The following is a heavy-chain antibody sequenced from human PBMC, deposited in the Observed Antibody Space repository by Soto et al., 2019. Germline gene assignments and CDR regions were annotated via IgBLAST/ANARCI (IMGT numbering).Heavy chain of an antibody. Sequence: ASVKVSCKASGYTFTGYYMHWVRQAPGQGLEWMGWINPNSGGTNYAQKFQGRVTMTRDTSISTAYMELSRLRSDDTAAYYCARDPFGYCSSTSCRGAYYFDYWGQGTLVTVSS. V-gene: IGHV1-2*02. CDR2: INPNSGGT. D-gene: IGHD2-2*03. J-gene: IGHJ4*02. CDR3: ARDPFGYCSSTSCRGAYYFDY. CDR1: GYTFTGYY.